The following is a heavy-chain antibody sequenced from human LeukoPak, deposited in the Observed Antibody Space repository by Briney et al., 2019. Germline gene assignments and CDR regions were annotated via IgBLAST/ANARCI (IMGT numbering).Heavy chain of an antibody. CDR2: IYYSGST. Sequence: PSETLSLTCTVSGGSISSYYWSWIRQPPGKGLEWIGYIYYSGSTNYNPSLKSRVTISVDTSKNQFSLKLSSVTAADTAVYYCARDRSGRGRGIDYWGQGTLVTVSS. J-gene: IGHJ4*02. D-gene: IGHD5-24*01. CDR3: ARDRSGRGRGIDY. V-gene: IGHV4-59*01. CDR1: GGSISSYY.